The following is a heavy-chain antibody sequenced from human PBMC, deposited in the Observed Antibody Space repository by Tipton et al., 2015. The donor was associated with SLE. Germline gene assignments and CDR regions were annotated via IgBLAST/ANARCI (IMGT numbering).Heavy chain of an antibody. V-gene: IGHV4-39*07. CDR3: AGPIRQDGFDI. Sequence: GSLRLSCTVSGGSMKSSGYYWGWIRQPPRMGLEWIGTIYYSGSTYYNPSLKSRVTISVDMSKNQFFLNLTSVTAADTAMYYCAGPIRQDGFDIWGQGTMVTVSS. J-gene: IGHJ3*02. CDR2: IYYSGST. D-gene: IGHD2-21*01. CDR1: GGSMKSSGYY.